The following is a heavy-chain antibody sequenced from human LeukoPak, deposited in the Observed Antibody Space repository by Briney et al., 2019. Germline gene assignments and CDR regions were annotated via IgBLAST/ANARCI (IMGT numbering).Heavy chain of an antibody. J-gene: IGHJ4*02. V-gene: IGHV3-23*01. CDR2: ITGGADST. CDR3: AKGRSGIAAAGLNY. Sequence: PGGSLRLSCAGSGFTFNNYPISWVRQTPGKGLEWVSAITGGADSTYYADSVKGRFTISRDNPKNTLYLQMNSLRAEDTAVYYCAKGRSGIAAAGLNYWGQGTLVTVSS. CDR1: GFTFNNYP. D-gene: IGHD6-13*01.